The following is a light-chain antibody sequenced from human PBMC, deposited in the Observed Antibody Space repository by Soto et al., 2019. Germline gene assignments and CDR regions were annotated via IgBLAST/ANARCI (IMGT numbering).Light chain of an antibody. J-gene: IGKJ4*01. CDR1: QGITSY. CDR2: AAS. V-gene: IGKV1-9*01. Sequence: IQFTQSPSSVCSAVGDRVPITGVSSQGITSYLAWYQQKPGKAPKLLIYAASTLQSGVPSRFSGSGSGTALTLTISSLQPEDFAPYYCKQLSTNPLTLGGGTKVDI. CDR3: KQLSTNPLT.